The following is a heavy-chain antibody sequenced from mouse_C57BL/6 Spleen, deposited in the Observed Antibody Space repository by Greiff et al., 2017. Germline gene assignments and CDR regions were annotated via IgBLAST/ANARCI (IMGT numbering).Heavy chain of an antibody. J-gene: IGHJ4*01. Sequence: EVNVVESEGGLVQPGSSMKLSCTASGFTFSDYYMAWVRQVPEKGLEWVANINYDGSSTYYLASLKSRFIISRDNAQNILYLQMSSLKSEDTATYYCARDRYYYGSSPYAMDYWGQGTSVTVSS. V-gene: IGHV5-16*01. CDR2: INYDGSST. CDR1: GFTFSDYY. D-gene: IGHD1-1*01. CDR3: ARDRYYYGSSPYAMDY.